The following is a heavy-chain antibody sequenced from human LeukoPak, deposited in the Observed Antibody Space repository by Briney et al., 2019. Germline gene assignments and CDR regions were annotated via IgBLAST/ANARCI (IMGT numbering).Heavy chain of an antibody. CDR2: IYHSGST. Sequence: PSETLSLTCAVSGYFISSGYYWGWIQQTPGKGLEWIGIIYHSGSTYYNPSLKSRVTISVDTSKNQFSLKLSSVTAADTAMYYCARRDYDGSGLDYWGQGTLVTVSS. CDR3: ARRDYDGSGLDY. J-gene: IGHJ4*02. D-gene: IGHD3-22*01. V-gene: IGHV4-38-2*01. CDR1: GYFISSGYY.